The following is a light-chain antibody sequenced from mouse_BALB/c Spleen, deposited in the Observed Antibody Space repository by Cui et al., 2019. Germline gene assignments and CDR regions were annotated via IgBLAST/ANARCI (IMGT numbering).Light chain of an antibody. V-gene: IGKV4-68*01. CDR2: LTS. J-gene: IGKJ4*01. CDR1: YSVSY. CDR3: QQWSSNPPT. Sequence: QIVLTQSPALMSASPGEKVTMTCSASYSVSYMYWYLQKPRHSPKPRIFLTSNLASGVPARFSGSGSGTSYSLTIRSMEADDAATYYCQQWSSNPPTFGSGTKLEIK.